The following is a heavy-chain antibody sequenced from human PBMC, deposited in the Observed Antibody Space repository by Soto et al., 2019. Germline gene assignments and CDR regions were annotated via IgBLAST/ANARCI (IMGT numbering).Heavy chain of an antibody. CDR1: GYTFTSYD. D-gene: IGHD2-15*01. V-gene: IGHV1-8*01. CDR2: MNPNSGNT. Sequence: QVQLVQSGAEVRTPGASVKVSCKASGYTFTSYDINWVRQATGQGPEWMGWMNPNSGNTGYAQKFQGRVTMTRNTAISTAYMELSSLRSEDTAVYYCARGRWVVEPFDYWGQGTLVTVSS. J-gene: IGHJ4*02. CDR3: ARGRWVVEPFDY.